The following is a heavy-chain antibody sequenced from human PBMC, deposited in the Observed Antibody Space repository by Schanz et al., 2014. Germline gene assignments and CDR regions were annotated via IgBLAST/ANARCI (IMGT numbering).Heavy chain of an antibody. CDR3: ARHSGYYYYYGMDV. CDR1: GGSISSSSYY. J-gene: IGHJ6*02. V-gene: IGHV4-39*01. CDR2: IYYSGST. Sequence: QLQLQESGPGLVKPSETLSLTCTVSGGSISSSSYYWGWIRQPPGKGLEWIGSIYYSGSTYYNPPLKVRFTISVDTSKNQFSLKLSSVTAADTAVYYCARHSGYYYYYGMDVWGQGTTVTVSS.